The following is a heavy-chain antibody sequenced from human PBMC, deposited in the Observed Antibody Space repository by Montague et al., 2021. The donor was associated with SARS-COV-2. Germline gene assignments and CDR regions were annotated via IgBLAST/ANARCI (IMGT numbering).Heavy chain of an antibody. J-gene: IGHJ4*02. V-gene: IGHV3-74*01. CDR2: IRPDGTST. CDR1: GFTFRSYW. CDR3: VRPLWFGDSDYYFES. D-gene: IGHD3-10*01. Sequence: SLRLSCAAYGFTFRSYWMHWVRQVPGRGLVWVSRIRPDGTSTHYSASVKVRFIISRDNAKNTLSLEMTNLRVDDTAIYFCVRPLWFGDSDYYFESWGQGTLVSVSS.